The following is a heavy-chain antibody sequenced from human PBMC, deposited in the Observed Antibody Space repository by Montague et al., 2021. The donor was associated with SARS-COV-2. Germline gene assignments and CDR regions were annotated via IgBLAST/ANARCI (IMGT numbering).Heavy chain of an antibody. CDR1: GFTFSSYG. CDR3: ASQSSPIHAFDI. V-gene: IGHV3-33*01. J-gene: IGHJ3*02. D-gene: IGHD2-2*02. Sequence: SRRLSFSASGFTFSSYGMHWVRQAPGKGLEWVAVIWYDGSNKYYADPVKGRFTISRDNSKNTLYLQMNSLRAEDTAVYYCASQSSPIHAFDIWGQGTMVTVSS. CDR2: IWYDGSNK.